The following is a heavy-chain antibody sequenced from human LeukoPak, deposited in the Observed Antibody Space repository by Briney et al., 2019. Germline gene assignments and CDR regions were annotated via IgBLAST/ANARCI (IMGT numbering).Heavy chain of an antibody. CDR1: GGSISSYY. D-gene: IGHD6-13*01. J-gene: IGHJ4*02. CDR3: ARIRGRAAAGPFDY. Sequence: SETLSLTCTVSGGSISSYYWSWIRQPAGTALEWIGRIYTSGTITYNPSLKSRVTISVDTSKNQFSLKLSSVTAADTAVYYCARIRGRAAAGPFDYWGQGTLVTVSS. CDR2: IYTSGTI. V-gene: IGHV4-4*07.